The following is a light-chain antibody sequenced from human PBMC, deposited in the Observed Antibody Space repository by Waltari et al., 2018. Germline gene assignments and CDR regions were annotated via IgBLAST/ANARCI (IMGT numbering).Light chain of an antibody. CDR3: SSFTSSNTLV. J-gene: IGLJ1*01. CDR1: SSEVGGYNY. V-gene: IGLV2-14*03. CDR2: DVT. Sequence: QSALIPPPSVSGSPGQSITIPCPGSSSEVGGYNYVSRYQQHPGKASKLMIYDVTNRPSGVSKRFSGSKSANTASLTISGLQAEDEADYFCSSFTSSNTLVFGTGTKVTVL.